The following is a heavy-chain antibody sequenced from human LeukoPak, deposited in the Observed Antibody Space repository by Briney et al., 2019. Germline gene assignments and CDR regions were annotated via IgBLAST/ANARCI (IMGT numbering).Heavy chain of an antibody. V-gene: IGHV1-2*06. CDR3: AITVVANAFDN. CDR2: INPNTGDT. D-gene: IGHD4-23*01. CDR1: GYTFTYYY. Sequence: ASVKVSCMASGYTFTYYYIHWLRQAPGQGLEWMGRINPNTGDTNYAQKFQGRVTMTRDTFITTAYMDLSGLRSDDTALYYCAITVVANAFDNWGQGTMITVSS. J-gene: IGHJ3*02.